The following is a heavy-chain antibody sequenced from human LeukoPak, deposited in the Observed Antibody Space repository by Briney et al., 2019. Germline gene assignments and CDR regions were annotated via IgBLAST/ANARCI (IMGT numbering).Heavy chain of an antibody. J-gene: IGHJ3*02. Sequence: SETLSLTCTVSVGSISSHYWSWLGQSADRGGEGIGFIYYTWTTRYNPSLRGRVTMSVDSSRNHFSLKLTSMTAADTALYYCARLLNNDNAGDPDTFDMWGQGTMVTVSS. CDR2: IYYTWTT. CDR1: VGSISSHY. D-gene: IGHD2-21*02. CDR3: ARLLNNDNAGDPDTFDM. V-gene: IGHV4-59*11.